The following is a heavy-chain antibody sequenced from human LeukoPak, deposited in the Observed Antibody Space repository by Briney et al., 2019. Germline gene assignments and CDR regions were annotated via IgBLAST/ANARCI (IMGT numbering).Heavy chain of an antibody. CDR2: INHSGST. J-gene: IGHJ5*02. CDR1: GGSFSGYY. Sequence: PSETLSLTCAVYGGSFSGYYWSWIRQPPGKGLEWIGEINHSGSTNYNPSLKSRVTISVDTSKNQFSLKLSSVTAADTAVYYCARGAPRYCSSTSCPFDPWGQGTLVTVSS. V-gene: IGHV4-34*01. D-gene: IGHD2-2*01. CDR3: ARGAPRYCSSTSCPFDP.